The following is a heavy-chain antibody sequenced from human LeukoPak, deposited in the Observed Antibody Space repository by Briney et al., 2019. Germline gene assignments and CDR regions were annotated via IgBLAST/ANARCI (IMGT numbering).Heavy chain of an antibody. D-gene: IGHD6-13*01. CDR1: GDSITSAGYY. CDR2: IYYSANA. CDR3: ASLGQLAG. J-gene: IGHJ4*02. V-gene: IGHV4-39*07. Sequence: SETLSLTCSVSGDSITSAGYYWGWIRQPPGKGLEWIGSIYYSANAYYNPSLKSRVTISVDKSKNQFSLKLSSVTAADTAVYYCASLGQLAGWGQGTLVTVSS.